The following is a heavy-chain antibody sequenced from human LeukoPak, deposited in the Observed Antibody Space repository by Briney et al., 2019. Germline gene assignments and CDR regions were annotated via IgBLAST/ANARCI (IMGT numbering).Heavy chain of an antibody. D-gene: IGHD5-12*01. CDR3: ARVTLQRPRVDIVAMIGNYYVVDV. V-gene: IGHV4-34*01. Sequence: SETLSLTCAVYGGYFSGYYWSWIRLPPGKGLEWIGEINHSGTTNYNPSLKSRVTISVHTPKNQFSLKLNSVTAADTAVYYCARVTLQRPRVDIVAMIGNYYVVDVWGQGTTVTVSS. CDR1: GGYFSGYY. CDR2: INHSGTT. J-gene: IGHJ6*02.